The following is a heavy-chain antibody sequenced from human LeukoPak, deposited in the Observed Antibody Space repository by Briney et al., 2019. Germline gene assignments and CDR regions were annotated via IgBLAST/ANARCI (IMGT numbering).Heavy chain of an antibody. CDR1: GYSFTSYW. CDR3: ARTDSLCSSTSCRGYGDYYYYMDV. CDR2: IYPGDSDT. V-gene: IGHV5-51*01. Sequence: GESLKISFKGSGYSFTSYWIGWVPQMPGKGLEGIRIIYPGDSDTRYSPSFQGQVTISADKSISTAYLQWSSLKASDTAMYYCARTDSLCSSTSCRGYGDYYYYMDVWGKGTTVTVSS. D-gene: IGHD2-2*01. J-gene: IGHJ6*03.